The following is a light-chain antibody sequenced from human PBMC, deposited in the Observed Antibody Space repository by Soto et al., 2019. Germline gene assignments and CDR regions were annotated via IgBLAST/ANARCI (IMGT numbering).Light chain of an antibody. CDR1: SNDIGGYNY. CDR3: SSYSSTSTRRL. V-gene: IGLV2-14*03. J-gene: IGLJ1*01. CDR2: DVT. Sequence: QSVLTQPASVSVSPGQSITISCTGTSNDIGGYNYVSWYQQFPGKAPKLIIYDVTNRPSGVSFRFSGSKSGNTASLTISGLQAEDAAGYHCSSYSSTSTRRLFGAGTKVTVL.